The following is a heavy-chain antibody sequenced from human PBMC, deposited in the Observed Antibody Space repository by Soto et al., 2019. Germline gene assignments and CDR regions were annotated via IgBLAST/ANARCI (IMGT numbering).Heavy chain of an antibody. D-gene: IGHD7-27*01. V-gene: IGHV1-18*01. CDR3: AKSGDGNWFET. CDR1: GYTFTCFG. Sequence: ASVKVSSKASGYTFTCFGIGWVRQAPGQGLEWMGWISGFNAYTDLAQGLQGRVTMTTDTSTNTAYMELRSLKSDDTAVYYCAKSGDGNWFETWGQGTPVTVSS. J-gene: IGHJ5*02. CDR2: ISGFNAYT.